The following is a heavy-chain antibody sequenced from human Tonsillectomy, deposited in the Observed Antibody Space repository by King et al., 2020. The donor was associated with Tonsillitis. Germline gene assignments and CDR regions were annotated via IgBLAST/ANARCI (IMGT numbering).Heavy chain of an antibody. D-gene: IGHD4-23*01. J-gene: IGHJ5*02. CDR1: SGSISGGASY. CDR2: IYDSGNT. CDR3: GRYGGGVFDP. Sequence: VQLQESGPGLVKPSQTLSLTCTVSSGSISGGASYWSWIRQHPGKGLEWIGYIYDSGNTYYNPSLKSRLTISVDTSKNQFSLNLSSVTAADTAVYYCGRYGGGVFDPWGQGTLVTVSS. V-gene: IGHV4-31*03.